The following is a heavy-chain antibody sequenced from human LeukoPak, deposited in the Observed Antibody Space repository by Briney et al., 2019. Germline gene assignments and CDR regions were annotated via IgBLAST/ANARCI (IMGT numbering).Heavy chain of an antibody. Sequence: PSETLCLTCAVSGGSISSYYWSWIRQPPGKGLEWVGYIYYSGGSNYNPSLKSRVTISVHTSQNQFSLKLSSVTAAATAVYHCPRGDIVVVPASRPHYYRYYMDVWGKGTPVTVSS. D-gene: IGHD2-2*01. CDR3: PRGDIVVVPASRPHYYRYYMDV. CDR1: GGSISSYY. J-gene: IGHJ6*03. CDR2: IYYSGGS. V-gene: IGHV4-59*01.